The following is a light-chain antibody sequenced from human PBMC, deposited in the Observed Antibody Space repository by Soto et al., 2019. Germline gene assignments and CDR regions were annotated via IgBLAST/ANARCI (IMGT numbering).Light chain of an antibody. CDR1: QTSGSNF. V-gene: IGKV3-11*01. J-gene: IGKJ1*01. CDR2: DAS. CDR3: QQRSNWPPT. Sequence: EIVLTQSPGTLSLSPGERATVSCKTSQTSGSNFLAWYQHKPGQAPRLLIYDASNRATGIPARFSGSGSGTDFTLTISSLEPEDFAVYYCQQRSNWPPTFGQGTKVDIK.